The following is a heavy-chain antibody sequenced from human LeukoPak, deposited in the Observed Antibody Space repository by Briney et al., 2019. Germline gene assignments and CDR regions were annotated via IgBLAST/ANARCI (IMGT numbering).Heavy chain of an antibody. CDR1: GGSISSYY. Sequence: PSETLSLTCTVSGGSISSYYWSWIRQPPGKGLEWIGYIYYSGSTNYNPSLKSRVTMSVDTSKNQFSLKLSSVTAADTAVYYCASGEWYYIRWGQGTLVTVSS. J-gene: IGHJ4*02. CDR2: IYYSGST. D-gene: IGHD2/OR15-2a*01. V-gene: IGHV4-59*12. CDR3: ASGEWYYIR.